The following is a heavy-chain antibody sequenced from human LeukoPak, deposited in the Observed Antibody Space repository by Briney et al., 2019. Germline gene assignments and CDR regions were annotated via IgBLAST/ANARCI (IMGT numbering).Heavy chain of an antibody. J-gene: IGHJ4*02. CDR1: GCSFPNYA. Sequence: SDKVPCKASGCSFPNYAVQWLRQARGQRLEGIGWIFVCSGNTHYEHKLQERVTITRDMSTGPAHMEPSSLSSEDTAVDYCVAEDWGNWVSERFDYWGQGTLVTVSS. CDR3: VAEDWGNWVSERFDY. CDR2: IFVCSGNT. D-gene: IGHD3/OR15-3a*01. V-gene: IGHV1-58*01.